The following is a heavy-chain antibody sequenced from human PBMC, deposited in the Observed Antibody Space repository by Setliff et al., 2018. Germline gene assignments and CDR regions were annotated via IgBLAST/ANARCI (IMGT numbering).Heavy chain of an antibody. CDR2: FDPEDSET. D-gene: IGHD2-2*01. CDR1: GYRLIEVS. J-gene: IGHJ3*01. V-gene: IGHV1-24*01. CDR3: ARDRGYCSSTACYPYIPGLDV. Sequence: ASVKVSCKVSGYRLIEVSMHWVRQAPGKGLEWMGGFDPEDSETIYAQKFQGRVTMTEDTSTDTAYMELSSLRSEDTAVYYCARDRGYCSSTACYPYIPGLDVWGQGTMVTVS.